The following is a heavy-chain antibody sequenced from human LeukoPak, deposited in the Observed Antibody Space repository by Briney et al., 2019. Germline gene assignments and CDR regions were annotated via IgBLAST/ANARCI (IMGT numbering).Heavy chain of an antibody. J-gene: IGHJ3*02. D-gene: IGHD2-15*01. V-gene: IGHV1-18*04. CDR3: ARGEYCSGGSCWNDAFDI. CDR1: GYTFTSYG. CDR2: ISAYNGNT. Sequence: GASVKVSCKASGYTFTSYGISWVRQAPGQGLEWMGWISAYNGNTNYAQKLQGRVTMTTDTSTSTAYMALRSLRSDDTAVYYCARGEYCSGGSCWNDAFDIWGQGTMVTVSS.